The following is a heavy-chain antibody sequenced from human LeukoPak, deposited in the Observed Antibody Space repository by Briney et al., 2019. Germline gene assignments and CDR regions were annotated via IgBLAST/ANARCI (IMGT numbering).Heavy chain of an antibody. D-gene: IGHD2-15*01. Sequence: ASVKVSCKASGYTFTSYAISWVRQAPGQGLEWMGWINPNSGGTNYAQKFQGRVTMTRDTSISTAYMELSRLRSDDTAVYYCARAGAVVDNWFDPWGQGTLVTVSS. J-gene: IGHJ5*02. V-gene: IGHV1-2*02. CDR2: INPNSGGT. CDR3: ARAGAVVDNWFDP. CDR1: GYTFTSYA.